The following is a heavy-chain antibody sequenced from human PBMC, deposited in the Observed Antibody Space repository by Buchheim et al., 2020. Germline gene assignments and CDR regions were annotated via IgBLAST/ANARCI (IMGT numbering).Heavy chain of an antibody. V-gene: IGHV3-23*04. Sequence: EVHLVESGGGLVQPGGSLRLSCAASGFTFSNYAMSWVRQAPGKGLGWVSAISASGSNTYYADSVKGRFTISRDKSMNTLYLQMNSLRAEDTAIYYCAKDHNYGGDSDYIDYWGQG. CDR2: ISASGSNT. CDR3: AKDHNYGGDSDYIDY. CDR1: GFTFSNYA. J-gene: IGHJ4*02. D-gene: IGHD4-23*01.